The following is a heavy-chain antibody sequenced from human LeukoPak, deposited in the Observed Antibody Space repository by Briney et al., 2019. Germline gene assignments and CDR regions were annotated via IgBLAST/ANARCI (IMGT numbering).Heavy chain of an antibody. D-gene: IGHD3-10*01. CDR2: NNHSGST. J-gene: IGHJ3*02. Sequence: PSETLSLTCAAYGGSFSGYYWSWIRQPPGKGLEWIGENNHSGSTNYNPSLKSRVTISVDTSKNQFSLKLSSVTAADTAVYYCARGLVLLWFGEDTNNAFDIWGQGTMVTVSS. V-gene: IGHV4-34*01. CDR1: GGSFSGYY. CDR3: ARGLVLLWFGEDTNNAFDI.